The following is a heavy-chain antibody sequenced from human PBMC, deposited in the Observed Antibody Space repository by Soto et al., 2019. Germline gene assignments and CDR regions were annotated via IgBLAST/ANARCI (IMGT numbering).Heavy chain of an antibody. CDR1: GFVFTTYG. CDR2: IWHDGSGT. V-gene: IGHV3-33*01. CDR3: VRDPVALRNRVRVGYFNL. J-gene: IGHJ2*01. Sequence: VQLVESGGGVVQPGRSLRLSCAASGFVFTTYGMHWVRQAPGKGLEWVGVIWHDGSGTYYADALKGRFTISRDNSKNTLFLQMDSLTVEDTAVYYCVRDPVALRNRVRVGYFNLWGRGTQVTVSS. D-gene: IGHD1-26*01.